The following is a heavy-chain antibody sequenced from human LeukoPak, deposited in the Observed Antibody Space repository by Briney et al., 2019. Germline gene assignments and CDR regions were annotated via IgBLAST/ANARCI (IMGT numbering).Heavy chain of an antibody. V-gene: IGHV1-2*02. CDR1: GCTFTGKF. D-gene: IGHD2-2*01. J-gene: IGHJ4*02. Sequence: RASVKVSCKASGCTFTGKFIHWVRQAPGQGLEWMGWINPYSGGTNYAQSFQGRVTMTTDTSISTAYMELSRLKSDDTAVYYCARDPYAGRTFDHWGQGTLVTVSS. CDR3: ARDPYAGRTFDH. CDR2: INPYSGGT.